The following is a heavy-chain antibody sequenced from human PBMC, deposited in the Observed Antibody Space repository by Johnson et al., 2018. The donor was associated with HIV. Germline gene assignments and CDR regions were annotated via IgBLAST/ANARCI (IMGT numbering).Heavy chain of an antibody. CDR3: ANLRVSRHDAFDI. V-gene: IGHV3-30-3*01. CDR1: GFTFSSYA. J-gene: IGHJ3*02. D-gene: IGHD3-3*02. Sequence: QVQLVESGGGVVQPGRSLRLSCAASGFTFSSYAMHWVRQAPGKGLEWVAVISYDGSNKYYADSVKGRFTISRDNSKNTLYLQMNSLRAEDTAVYYCANLRVSRHDAFDIWGQGTVVTVSS. CDR2: ISYDGSNK.